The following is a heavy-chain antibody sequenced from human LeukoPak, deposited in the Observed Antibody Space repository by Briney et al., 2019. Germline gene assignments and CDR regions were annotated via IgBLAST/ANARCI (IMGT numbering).Heavy chain of an antibody. Sequence: PSETLSLTCTVSGGSISSGDYYWSWIRQPPGKGPEWIGYIYYSGSTYYNPSLKSRVTISVDTSKNQFSLKLSSVTAADTAVYYCARAQPYDYDDYWGQGTLVTVSS. V-gene: IGHV4-30-4*08. J-gene: IGHJ4*02. D-gene: IGHD2-2*01. CDR1: GGSISSGDYY. CDR2: IYYSGST. CDR3: ARAQPYDYDDY.